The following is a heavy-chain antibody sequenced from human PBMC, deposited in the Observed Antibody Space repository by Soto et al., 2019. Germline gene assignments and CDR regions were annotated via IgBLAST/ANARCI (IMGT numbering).Heavy chain of an antibody. Sequence: GGSLRLSCAASGFTFSSYSMNWVRQAPGKGLEWVSYISSSSSTIYYADSVKGRFTISRDNAKNSLYLQMNSLRAEDTAVYYCARDRGGYVGETDYWGQGTLVTVSS. CDR3: ARDRGGYVGETDY. D-gene: IGHD5-12*01. J-gene: IGHJ4*02. CDR2: ISSSSSTI. CDR1: GFTFSSYS. V-gene: IGHV3-48*01.